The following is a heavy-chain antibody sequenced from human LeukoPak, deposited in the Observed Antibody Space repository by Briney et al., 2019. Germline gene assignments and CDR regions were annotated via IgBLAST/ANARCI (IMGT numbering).Heavy chain of an antibody. CDR3: ARGRGGYMVRGVVNDY. V-gene: IGHV4-34*01. Sequence: SETLSLTCAVYGGSFSGYYWSWIRQPPGKGLEWLGEINHSGSTNYNPSLKSRVTISVDTSKNQFSLKLSSVTAADTAVYYCARGRGGYMVRGVVNDYWGQGTLVTVSS. D-gene: IGHD3-10*01. CDR2: INHSGST. CDR1: GGSFSGYY. J-gene: IGHJ4*02.